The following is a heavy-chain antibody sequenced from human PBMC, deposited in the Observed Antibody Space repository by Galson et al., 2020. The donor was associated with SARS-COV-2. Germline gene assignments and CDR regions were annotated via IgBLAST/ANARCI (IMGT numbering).Heavy chain of an antibody. J-gene: IGHJ4*02. D-gene: IGHD5-18*01. CDR1: GYSISSGYY. CDR3: ARDRGYSYGYDEYYFDY. Sequence: SETLSLTCTVSGYSISSGYYWGWIRQPPGKWLEWIGSIYHSGSTYYNPSLKSRVTISVDTSKNQFSLKLSSVTAADTAVYYCARDRGYSYGYDEYYFDYWGQGTLVTVSS. V-gene: IGHV4-38-2*02. CDR2: IYHSGST.